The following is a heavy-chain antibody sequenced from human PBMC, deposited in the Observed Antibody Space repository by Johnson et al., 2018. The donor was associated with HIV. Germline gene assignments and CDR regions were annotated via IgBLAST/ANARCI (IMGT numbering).Heavy chain of an antibody. J-gene: IGHJ3*02. D-gene: IGHD1-26*01. CDR1: GFTVSSNE. V-gene: IGHV3-66*01. Sequence: VQLVESRGVLVQPGGSLRLSCAASGFTVSSNEMSWVRQAPGKGLEWVSVIYSGGSTYYADSVKGRFTISRDNSKNTLYLQMSSLRAEDTAVYYCAKGDGIVGGGDGFAIWCQGKMVTVSS. CDR2: IYSGGST. CDR3: AKGDGIVGGGDGFAI.